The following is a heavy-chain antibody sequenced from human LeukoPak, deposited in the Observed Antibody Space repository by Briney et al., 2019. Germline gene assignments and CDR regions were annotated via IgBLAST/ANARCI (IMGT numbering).Heavy chain of an antibody. J-gene: IGHJ4*02. V-gene: IGHV3-23*01. CDR2: IRDSGGKT. Sequence: QSGGSLRLPCTLSGITLSNYGMSWVRQAPGKGLEWVAGIRDSGGKTKYADSVKGRFTISRDNPKNTLYPQMNSLRAEDTAVYFWAKRGGVIRVILVGFHKEAYYFESWGQGALVTVSS. D-gene: IGHD2-8*02. CDR1: GITLSNYG. CDR3: AKRGGVIRVILVGFHKEAYYFES.